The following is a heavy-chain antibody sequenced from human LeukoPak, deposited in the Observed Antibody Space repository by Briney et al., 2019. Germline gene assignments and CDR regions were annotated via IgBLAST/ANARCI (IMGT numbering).Heavy chain of an antibody. Sequence: GASVKVSCKASGYTFTGYYMHWLRQAPGQGLEWMGWINPNSGGPNYAQKFQGRVTMTRDTSISTAYMELSRLRSDDTAVYYCARDSAPAAILDYYYYMDVWGKGATVTVSS. CDR1: GYTFTGYY. J-gene: IGHJ6*03. V-gene: IGHV1-2*02. CDR3: ARDSAPAAILDYYYYMDV. CDR2: INPNSGGP. D-gene: IGHD2-2*02.